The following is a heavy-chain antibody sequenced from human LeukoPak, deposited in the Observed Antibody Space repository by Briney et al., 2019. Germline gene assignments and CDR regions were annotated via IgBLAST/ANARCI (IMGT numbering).Heavy chain of an antibody. J-gene: IGHJ4*02. V-gene: IGHV3-23*01. D-gene: IGHD5-12*01. CDR3: AKEYSGYDFDY. CDR2: TSGSGVNS. Sequence: GGSLRLSCAASGFTLRSYDMSWVRQAPGKGLEWVAATSGSGVNSYSAGSVRGRFTISRDNSQNTLYLQMDSLRAEDTALYYCAKEYSGYDFDYWGQGTLVTVSS. CDR1: GFTLRSYD.